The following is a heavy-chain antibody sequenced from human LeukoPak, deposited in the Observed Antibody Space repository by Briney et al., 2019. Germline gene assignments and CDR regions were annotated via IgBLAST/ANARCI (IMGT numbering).Heavy chain of an antibody. CDR1: GFTFSSYE. D-gene: IGHD2-8*01. Sequence: GGSLRLSCAASGFTFSSYEMNWVRQAPGKGLEWVSYISSSGSTIYYADSVKGRFTISRDNAKNSLYLQMNSLRAEDTAVYYCARDSADIVLMVYALSAFDIWGQGTMVTVSS. CDR2: ISSSGSTI. CDR3: ARDSADIVLMVYALSAFDI. J-gene: IGHJ3*02. V-gene: IGHV3-48*03.